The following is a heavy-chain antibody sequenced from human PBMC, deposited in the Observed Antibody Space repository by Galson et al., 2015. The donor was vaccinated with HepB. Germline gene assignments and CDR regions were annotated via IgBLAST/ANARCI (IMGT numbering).Heavy chain of an antibody. D-gene: IGHD2-8*02. J-gene: IGHJ4*02. CDR3: ATPGFCPGGRCPMGKFEF. Sequence: SETLSLTCTVSGGSINTGYYWGWIRQSPGKGLEWIGDVYFSGTTYSNPSLESRLTISLDTSNNQFSLRLSSVTAADTAVYYCATPGFCPGGRCPMGKFEFWGQGTLITVSS. V-gene: IGHV4-39*01. CDR2: VYFSGTT. CDR1: GGSINTGYY.